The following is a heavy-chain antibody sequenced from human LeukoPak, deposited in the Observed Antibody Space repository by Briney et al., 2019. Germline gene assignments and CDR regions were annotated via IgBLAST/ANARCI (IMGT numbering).Heavy chain of an antibody. D-gene: IGHD2-21*01. CDR2: ISLDGSKK. Sequence: PGGSLRLSCAASGFTFGSYGIHWVRQAPGKGLEWVSLISLDGSKKYYADSVKGRFTISRDNSKNILYLHMNSLRPADTAVYYCARTKQSYSFDYWGQGTLVTVSS. J-gene: IGHJ4*02. CDR3: ARTKQSYSFDY. CDR1: GFTFGSYG. V-gene: IGHV3-30*03.